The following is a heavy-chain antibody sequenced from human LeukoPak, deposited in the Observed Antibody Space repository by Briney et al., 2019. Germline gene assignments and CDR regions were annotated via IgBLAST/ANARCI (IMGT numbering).Heavy chain of an antibody. J-gene: IGHJ4*02. Sequence: SVKVSCKASGGTFSSYAISWVRQAPGQGLEWMGGIIPIFGTANYAQKFQGRVTITTDESTSTAYMELSSLRSEDTAVYYCARGGRGMGATIPYYFDYWGQGTLVTVSS. CDR3: ARGGRGMGATIPYYFDY. V-gene: IGHV1-69*05. D-gene: IGHD1-26*01. CDR2: IIPIFGTA. CDR1: GGTFSSYA.